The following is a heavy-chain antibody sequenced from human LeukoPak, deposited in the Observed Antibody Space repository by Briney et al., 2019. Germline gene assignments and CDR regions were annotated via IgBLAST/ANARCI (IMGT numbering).Heavy chain of an antibody. J-gene: IGHJ4*02. D-gene: IGHD3-22*01. Sequence: GGSLRLSCAASGFTFSSYAMHWVRQAPGKGLEWVAVISYDGSNKYYADSVKGRFTISRDNSKNTLYLQMNSLRAEDTAVYYCARPGDYYDSSGYYRYWGQGTLVTVSS. CDR2: ISYDGSNK. CDR3: ARPGDYYDSSGYYRY. V-gene: IGHV3-30*04. CDR1: GFTFSSYA.